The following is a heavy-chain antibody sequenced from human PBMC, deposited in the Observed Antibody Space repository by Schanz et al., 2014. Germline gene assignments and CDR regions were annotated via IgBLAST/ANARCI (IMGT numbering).Heavy chain of an antibody. CDR3: TRGGYSYALSAFDI. J-gene: IGHJ3*02. CDR1: GGTFSSYT. D-gene: IGHD5-18*01. V-gene: IGHV1-18*01. Sequence: QVQLVQSGAEVKKPGASVKVSCKASGGTFSSYTISWVRQAPGQGLEWMGWITAYNGDTNYALKLQGRVTMTTDTSTGTAYMELRSLRSDDTALYYCTRGGYSYALSAFDIWGRGTMVTVSS. CDR2: ITAYNGDT.